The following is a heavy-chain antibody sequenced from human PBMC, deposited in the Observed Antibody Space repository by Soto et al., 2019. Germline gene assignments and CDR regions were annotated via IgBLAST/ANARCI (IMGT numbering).Heavy chain of an antibody. Sequence: GGSLRLSCAVSGFTFSAYWMHWVRQVPGKGLTWVSRISDDGSTATYADSVKGRFVISRDNAKNSLYLEMNTLRVDDSGLYYCARDTESNRYNDWGQGTLVTVSS. V-gene: IGHV3-74*01. CDR2: ISDDGSTA. D-gene: IGHD1-20*01. CDR1: GFTFSAYW. J-gene: IGHJ1*01. CDR3: ARDTESNRYND.